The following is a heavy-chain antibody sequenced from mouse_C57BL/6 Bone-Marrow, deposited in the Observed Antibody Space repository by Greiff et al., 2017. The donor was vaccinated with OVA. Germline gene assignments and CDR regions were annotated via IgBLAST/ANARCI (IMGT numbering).Heavy chain of an antibody. Sequence: VHLVESGPELVKPGASVKISCKASGYAFSSSWMNWVKQRPGKGLEWIGRIYPGDGDTNYNGKFKGKATLTADKSSSTAYMQLSSLTSEDSAVYFCARSPLYGYDWFAYWGQGTLVTVSA. J-gene: IGHJ3*01. CDR2: IYPGDGDT. V-gene: IGHV1-82*01. CDR3: ARSPLYGYDWFAY. CDR1: GYAFSSSW. D-gene: IGHD2-2*01.